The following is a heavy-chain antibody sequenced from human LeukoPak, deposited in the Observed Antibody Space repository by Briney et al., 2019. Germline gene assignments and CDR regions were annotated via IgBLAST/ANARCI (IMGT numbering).Heavy chain of an antibody. V-gene: IGHV4-4*02. D-gene: IGHD4-17*01. CDR2: IYHSGTT. J-gene: IGHJ4*02. CDR3: ATSFYGEYSAYYFDY. CDR1: GGSITSSHHW. Sequence: PSETLSLTCAVSGGSITSSHHWWSWARQPPGKGLEWIGEIYHSGTTNYNPSLKSRVTMSLDKSNNQFSLRLSSVTAADTAVYFCATSFYGEYSAYYFDYWGQGTLVTVSS.